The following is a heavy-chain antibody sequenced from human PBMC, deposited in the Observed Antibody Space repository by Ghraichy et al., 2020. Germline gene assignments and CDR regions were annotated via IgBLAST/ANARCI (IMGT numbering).Heavy chain of an antibody. J-gene: IGHJ4*02. D-gene: IGHD1-7*01. CDR3: ARRGGVPITGTTFVY. CDR1: GGSFSGYY. CDR2: INHSGST. V-gene: IGHV4-34*01. Sequence: SQTLSLTCAVYGGSFSGYYWSWIRQPPGKGLEWIGEINHSGSTNYNPSLKSRVTISVDTSKNQFSLKLSSVTAADTAVYYCARRGGVPITGTTFVYWGQGTLVTVSS.